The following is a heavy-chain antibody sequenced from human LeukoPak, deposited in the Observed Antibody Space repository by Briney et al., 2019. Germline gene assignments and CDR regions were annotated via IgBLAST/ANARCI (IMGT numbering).Heavy chain of an antibody. CDR3: ARGLWYSSSTGD. Sequence: ASVKVSCKASGYTFTSYGISWVRQAPGQGLECMGWINPNSGGTNYAQKFQGRVTMTRDTSISTAYVELSRLRSDDTAVYYCARGLWYSSSTGDWGQGTLVTVSS. V-gene: IGHV1-2*02. CDR1: GYTFTSYG. CDR2: INPNSGGT. J-gene: IGHJ4*02. D-gene: IGHD6-6*01.